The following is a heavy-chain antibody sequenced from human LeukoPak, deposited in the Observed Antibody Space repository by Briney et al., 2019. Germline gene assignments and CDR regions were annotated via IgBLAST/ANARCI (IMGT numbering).Heavy chain of an antibody. CDR3: ANPLYSYGYELGY. J-gene: IGHJ4*02. CDR2: ISGSGGST. D-gene: IGHD5-18*01. CDR1: GFTFSSYA. Sequence: QPGGSLRLSCAASGFTFSSYAMSWVRQAPGRGLEWVSAISGSGGSTYYADSVKGRFTISRDNSKNTLYLQMNSLRAEDTAVYYCANPLYSYGYELGYWGQGTLVTVSS. V-gene: IGHV3-23*01.